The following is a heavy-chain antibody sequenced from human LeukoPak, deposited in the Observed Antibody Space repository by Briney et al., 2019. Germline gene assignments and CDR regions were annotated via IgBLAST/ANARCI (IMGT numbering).Heavy chain of an antibody. J-gene: IGHJ6*03. CDR2: IKQDGSEE. V-gene: IGHV3-7*01. Sequence: PGGSLRLSCAASGFTFTTYRMSWVRQAPGKGLEWVANIKQDGSEEHYVDSVKGRFTISRDNAKNSLYLQMSSLRAEDTAVYYCTRVEETATTAAIIRKYSYYYYYMDVWGKGNTVTVSS. CDR1: GFTFTTYR. D-gene: IGHD4-11*01. CDR3: TRVEETATTAAIIRKYSYYYYYMDV.